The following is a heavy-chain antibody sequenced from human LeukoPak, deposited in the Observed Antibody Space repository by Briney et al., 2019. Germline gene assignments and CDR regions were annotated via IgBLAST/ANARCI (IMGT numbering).Heavy chain of an antibody. Sequence: PSETLSLTCTVSGGSISSSSYYWGWIRQPPGKGLEWIGSIYYSGSTYYNPSLKSRVTISVDTSKNQFSLKLSSVTAADTAMYYCARGDLLTIFGVVAEYFQHWGQGTLVTVSS. CDR2: IYYSGST. CDR3: ARGDLLTIFGVVAEYFQH. CDR1: GGSISSSSYY. J-gene: IGHJ1*01. V-gene: IGHV4-39*01. D-gene: IGHD3-3*01.